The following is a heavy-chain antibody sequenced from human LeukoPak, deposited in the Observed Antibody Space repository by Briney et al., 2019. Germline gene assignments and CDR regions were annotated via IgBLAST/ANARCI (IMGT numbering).Heavy chain of an antibody. J-gene: IGHJ6*04. CDR2: ISAYNGNT. CDR3: ARSGYSSYDSRYYYYYGMDV. Sequence: ASVKVSCKASGYTFTSYGISWVRQAPGQGLEWMGWISAYNGNTNSAQKLQGRVTMTTDTSTSTAYMELRSLRSDDTAVYYCARSGYSSYDSRYYYYYGMDVWGKGTTVTVSS. V-gene: IGHV1-18*04. D-gene: IGHD5-12*01. CDR1: GYTFTSYG.